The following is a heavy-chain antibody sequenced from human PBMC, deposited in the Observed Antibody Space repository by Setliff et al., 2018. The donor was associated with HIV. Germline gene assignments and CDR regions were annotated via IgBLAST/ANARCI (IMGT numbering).Heavy chain of an antibody. CDR3: ARDLTSNSNCFDP. Sequence: PSETLSLTCSVSGGSLISGGYYWTWIRQRPGKGLEWIGYIYYTGKTYSHPYLSSRLTMSVDTSKNQFTLKLRSVTAADTAVYYCARDLTSNSNCFDPWGQGFLVTVSS. D-gene: IGHD4-4*01. CDR1: GGSLISGGYY. V-gene: IGHV4-31*02. CDR2: IYYTGKT. J-gene: IGHJ5*02.